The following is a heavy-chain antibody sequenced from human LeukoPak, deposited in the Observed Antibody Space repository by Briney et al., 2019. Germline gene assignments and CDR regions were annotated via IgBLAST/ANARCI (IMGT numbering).Heavy chain of an antibody. CDR3: ARGDGDWLLFNY. J-gene: IGHJ4*02. D-gene: IGHD3-9*01. Sequence: SETLSLTCTVSGGSISSYYWSWIRQPPGKGLEWIGYIYYSGSTNYNPSLKSRVTISVDTSKNQFSLKLSSVTAADTAVYYCARGDGDWLLFNYWSQGTLVTVSS. CDR2: IYYSGST. V-gene: IGHV4-59*01. CDR1: GGSISSYY.